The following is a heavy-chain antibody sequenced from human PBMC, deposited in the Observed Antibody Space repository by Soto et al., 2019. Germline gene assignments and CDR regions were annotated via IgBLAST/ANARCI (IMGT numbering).Heavy chain of an antibody. V-gene: IGHV4-34*01. CDR3: ARGNKYYDILTGRTRYYYYGMDV. Sequence: EINHSGSTNYNPSLKSRVTISVDTSKNQFSLKLSSVTAADTAVYYCARGNKYYDILTGRTRYYYYGMDVWGQGTTVTVSS. D-gene: IGHD3-9*01. CDR2: INHSGST. J-gene: IGHJ6*02.